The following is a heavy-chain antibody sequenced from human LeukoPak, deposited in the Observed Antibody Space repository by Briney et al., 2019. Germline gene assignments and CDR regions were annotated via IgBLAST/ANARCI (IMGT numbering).Heavy chain of an antibody. J-gene: IGHJ4*02. CDR3: ARAYGQWLPPVY. CDR1: GGSISSYC. V-gene: IGHV4-59*01. D-gene: IGHD6-19*01. Sequence: SETLSLTCTVSGGSISSYCWSWIRQPPGKGLEWIGYIYYSGSTNYNPSLKSRVTISVDTSKNQFSLKLSSVTAADTAVYYCARAYGQWLPPVYWGQGTLVTVSS. CDR2: IYYSGST.